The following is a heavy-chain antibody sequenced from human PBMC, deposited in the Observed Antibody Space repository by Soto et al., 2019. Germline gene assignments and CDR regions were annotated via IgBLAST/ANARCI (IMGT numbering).Heavy chain of an antibody. CDR2: ISSSSSTI. Sequence: GGSLRLSCAASGFTFSSYSMNWVRQAPGKGLEWVSYISSSSSTIYYADSVKGRFTISRDNAKNSLYLQMNSLRDEDTAVYYCARDLAVPAAILMVGFDYWGQGTLVTVSS. CDR3: ARDLAVPAAILMVGFDY. J-gene: IGHJ4*02. D-gene: IGHD2-2*01. CDR1: GFTFSSYS. V-gene: IGHV3-48*02.